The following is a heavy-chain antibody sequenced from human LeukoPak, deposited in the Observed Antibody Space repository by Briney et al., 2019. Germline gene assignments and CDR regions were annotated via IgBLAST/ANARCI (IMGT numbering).Heavy chain of an antibody. CDR2: IKQDGGEK. CDR1: GFTFNNYW. J-gene: IGHJ4*02. V-gene: IGHV3-7*01. D-gene: IGHD1-26*01. Sequence: QSGGSLILSCAASGFTFNNYWMAWVRQTPGKGLEWVANIKQDGGEKYYVDSVKGRFTISRDNAKNSLYPQMNSLRAEDTAVYYCVRDKVVGATNFNYWGQGTLVTVSS. CDR3: VRDKVVGATNFNY.